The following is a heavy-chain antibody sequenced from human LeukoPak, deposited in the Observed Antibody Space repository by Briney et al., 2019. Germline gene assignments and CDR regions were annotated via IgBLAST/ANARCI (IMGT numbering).Heavy chain of an antibody. J-gene: IGHJ6*04. CDR3: ATTRFAYSYYGMDV. Sequence: ASVKVSCKVSGYTLTELSMHWVRQAPGKGLEWMGGFDPEDGETIYAQKFQGRVTMTEDTSTDTAYMELSSLRSEDTAVYYCATTRFAYSYYGMDVWGKGTTVTVSS. CDR2: FDPEDGET. D-gene: IGHD3-3*01. V-gene: IGHV1-24*01. CDR1: GYTLTELS.